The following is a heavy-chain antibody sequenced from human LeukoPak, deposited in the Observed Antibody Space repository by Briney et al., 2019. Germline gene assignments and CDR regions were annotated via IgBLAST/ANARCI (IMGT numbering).Heavy chain of an antibody. Sequence: PSETPSLTCTVSGGFISSSSYYWGWIRQPPGKGLEWIGSIYYSGSTYYNPSLKSRVTISVDTSKNQFSLKLSSVTAADTAVYYCARLRADDDDYVWGSYPFDYWGQGTLVTVSS. D-gene: IGHD3-16*02. CDR1: GGFISSSSYY. CDR3: ARLRADDDDYVWGSYPFDY. CDR2: IYYSGST. V-gene: IGHV4-39*01. J-gene: IGHJ4*02.